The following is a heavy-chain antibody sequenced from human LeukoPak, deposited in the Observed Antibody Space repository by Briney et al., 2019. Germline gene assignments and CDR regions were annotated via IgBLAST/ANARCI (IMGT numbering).Heavy chain of an antibody. D-gene: IGHD2-2*01. J-gene: IGHJ6*03. CDR3: ARVPTEFYCSSTSCYYYYYMDV. CDR2: MNPNSGNT. V-gene: IGHV1-8*03. CDR1: GYTFTSYD. Sequence: ASVKVSCKASGYTFTSYDINWVRQATGQGLEWMGWMNPNSGNTGYAQKFQGRVTITRNTSISTAYMELSSLRSEDTAVYYCARVPTEFYCSSTSCYYYYYMDVWGKGTTVTASS.